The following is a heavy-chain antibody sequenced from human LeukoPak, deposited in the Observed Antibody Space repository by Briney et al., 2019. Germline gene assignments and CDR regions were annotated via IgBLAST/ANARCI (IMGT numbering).Heavy chain of an antibody. D-gene: IGHD2-21*02. J-gene: IGHJ2*01. CDR2: IYSGGST. V-gene: IGHV3-53*01. CDR3: AVVVTANWYFDL. CDR1: GFTLSSNY. Sequence: GGSLRLSCAASGFTLSSNYMSWVRQAPGKGLEWVSVIYSGGSTYYADSVKGRFTISRDNSKNTLYLQMNSLRAEDTAVYYCAVVVTANWYFDLWGRGTLVTVSS.